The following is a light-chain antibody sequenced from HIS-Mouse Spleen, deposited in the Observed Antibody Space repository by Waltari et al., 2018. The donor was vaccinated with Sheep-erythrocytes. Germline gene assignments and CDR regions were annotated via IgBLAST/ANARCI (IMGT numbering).Light chain of an antibody. CDR3: QQRSNWLT. Sequence: ELVLTQSPATLSLSPWERATLSCMASQSVSSYLAWYQQKPGQAPRLLIYDASNRATGIPARFSGSGSGTEFTLTISSLEPEDFAVYYCQQRSNWLTFGGGTKVEIK. J-gene: IGKJ4*01. V-gene: IGKV3-11*01. CDR1: QSVSSY. CDR2: DAS.